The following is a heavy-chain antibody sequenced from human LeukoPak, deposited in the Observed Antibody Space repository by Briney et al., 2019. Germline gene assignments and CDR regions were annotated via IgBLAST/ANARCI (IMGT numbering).Heavy chain of an antibody. CDR3: AKDYAVGSIDY. D-gene: IGHD3-16*01. CDR2: ISRSGEST. Sequence: GGSLRLSCAASGFTFSGFAMSWIRQAPGKGLEWVSSISRSGESTFYADSVRGRFTISRDNSKNTVSLQMESLRAEDTALYHCAKDYAVGSIDYWGQGALVTVSS. J-gene: IGHJ4*02. CDR1: GFTFSGFA. V-gene: IGHV3-23*01.